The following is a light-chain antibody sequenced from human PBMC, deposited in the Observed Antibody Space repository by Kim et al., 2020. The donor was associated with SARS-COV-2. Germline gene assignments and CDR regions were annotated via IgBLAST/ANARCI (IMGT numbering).Light chain of an antibody. Sequence: SYELTQPPSVSVSPGQTASITCSGDKLGDKYAFWYQQKLGQSPVLVIYLDTKRPSGIPERFSASNSRNTATLTISGAQSVDEADYYCQTWDSNVVVFGGGTQLTVL. CDR2: LDT. CDR1: KLGDKY. V-gene: IGLV3-1*01. CDR3: QTWDSNVVV. J-gene: IGLJ2*01.